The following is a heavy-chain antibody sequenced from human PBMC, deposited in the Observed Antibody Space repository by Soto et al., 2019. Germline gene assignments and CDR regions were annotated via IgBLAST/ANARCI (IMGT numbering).Heavy chain of an antibody. D-gene: IGHD5-18*01. CDR1: CGSFSGYY. Sequence: SETVSLTCAVYCGSFSGYYWSCIRQPPWKGLEWIGEINHSGSTNYNPSLKSRVTISVDTSKNQFPLKLSSVTAADTAVYYCARTRGYRYGPNWFDPWGQGTIVTLSS. CDR3: ARTRGYRYGPNWFDP. CDR2: INHSGST. J-gene: IGHJ5*02. V-gene: IGHV4-34*01.